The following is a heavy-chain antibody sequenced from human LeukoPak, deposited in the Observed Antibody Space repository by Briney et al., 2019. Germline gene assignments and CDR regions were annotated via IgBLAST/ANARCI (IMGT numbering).Heavy chain of an antibody. V-gene: IGHV1-69*04. J-gene: IGHJ6*02. Sequence: SVTVSCKASGGTFSSYAISWVRQAPGQGLEWMGRIIPILGIANYAQKFQGRVTITADKSTSTAYMELSSLRSEDTAVYYCARGLCSSTSCYTPYYYYGMDVWGQGTTVTVSS. CDR2: IIPILGIA. CDR3: ARGLCSSTSCYTPYYYYGMDV. D-gene: IGHD2-2*02. CDR1: GGTFSSYA.